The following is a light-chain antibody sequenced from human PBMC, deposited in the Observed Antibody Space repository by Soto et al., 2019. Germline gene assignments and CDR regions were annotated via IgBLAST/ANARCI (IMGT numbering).Light chain of an antibody. CDR2: SNN. CDR1: SSNLGSNS. CDR3: AVWDDRLNGPV. J-gene: IGLJ3*02. V-gene: IGLV1-44*01. Sequence: QSVLTQPPSASGTPGQWVSISCSGSSSNLGSNSVNWYQHLPGTAPKLLISSNNQRPSGVSDRFSGSTSGTSASLAIMVLHSEDEADYYCAVWDDRLNGPVFGGGTKLTVL.